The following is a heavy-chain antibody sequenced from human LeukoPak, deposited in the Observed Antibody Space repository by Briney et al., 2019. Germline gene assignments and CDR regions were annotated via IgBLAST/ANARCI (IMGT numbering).Heavy chain of an antibody. J-gene: IGHJ6*02. CDR2: IYYSGST. V-gene: IGHV4-59*01. Sequence: PSETLSLTCTVSGASISSYYWTWIRQPPGKGLEWIGYIYYSGSTNYNPSLKSRVTISVDTSKNQFSLKLSSVTAADTAVYYCASGRGVTIRYGMDVWGQGTTVTVSS. CDR3: ASGRGVTIRYGMDV. D-gene: IGHD3-10*01. CDR1: GASISSYY.